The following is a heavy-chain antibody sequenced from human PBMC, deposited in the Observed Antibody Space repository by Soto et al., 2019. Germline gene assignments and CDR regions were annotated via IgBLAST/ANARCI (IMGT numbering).Heavy chain of an antibody. CDR2: VLYSGNT. J-gene: IGHJ5*01. CDR3: AKTRGVTGTTFNWFDS. D-gene: IGHD1-1*01. V-gene: IGHV4-59*01. Sequence: QVQLQESGPGLVTPSETLSLTCTVSGGSIGGYSWNCIRQSPGRGLEWIDDVLYSGNTNYNPSLESRVPISVDPFKKQFSLKLTSVTAADTATYYCAKTRGVTGTTFNWFDSWGQGTQVSVSS. CDR1: GGSIGGYS.